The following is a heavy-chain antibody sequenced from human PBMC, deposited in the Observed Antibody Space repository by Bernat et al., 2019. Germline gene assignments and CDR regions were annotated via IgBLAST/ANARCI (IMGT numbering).Heavy chain of an antibody. D-gene: IGHD4-17*01. CDR3: ARAHGDRDAFDI. V-gene: IGHV4-59*01. Sequence: QVQLQESGPGLVKPSETLSLTCTVSGGSISSYYWSWIRQPPGKGLEWIGYIYYSGSTNYNPSLKSRVTISVDTSKNQFSLKLSSVTAADTAVYYCARAHGDRDAFDIWGQGTMVTVSS. J-gene: IGHJ3*02. CDR2: IYYSGST. CDR1: GGSISSYY.